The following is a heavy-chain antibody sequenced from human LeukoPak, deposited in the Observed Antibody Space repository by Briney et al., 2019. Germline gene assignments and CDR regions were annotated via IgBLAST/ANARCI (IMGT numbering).Heavy chain of an antibody. Sequence: GGSLRLSCAASGFTFSSYGMHWVRQAPGKGLEWVAFIRYDGSNKYYADSVKGRFTISRDNSKNTLYLQMNSLRAEDTAVYYCAKDLFASSWYEEGFDYWGQGTLVTVSS. CDR2: IRYDGSNK. CDR3: AKDLFASSWYEEGFDY. CDR1: GFTFSSYG. V-gene: IGHV3-30*02. J-gene: IGHJ4*02. D-gene: IGHD6-13*01.